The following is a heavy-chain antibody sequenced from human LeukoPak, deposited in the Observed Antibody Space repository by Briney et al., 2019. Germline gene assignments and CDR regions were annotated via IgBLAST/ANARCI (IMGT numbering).Heavy chain of an antibody. Sequence: PSETLSLTCVVYGGSLSGYYWSWIRQSPGKGLEWIGEINHSGSTTYNPSLKSRVTISADTSKNQFSLKLSSVTAADTAVYYCARDISAVTTGDYWGQGTLVTVSS. J-gene: IGHJ4*02. CDR3: ARDISAVTTGDY. CDR2: INHSGST. CDR1: GGSLSGYY. V-gene: IGHV4-34*01. D-gene: IGHD4-17*01.